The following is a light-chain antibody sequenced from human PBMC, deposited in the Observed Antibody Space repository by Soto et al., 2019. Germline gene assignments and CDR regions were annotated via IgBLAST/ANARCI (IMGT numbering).Light chain of an antibody. CDR1: SSDVGSYNL. V-gene: IGLV2-23*02. CDR3: CSYAGSSIPYV. Sequence: QSVLTQPASLSGSPGQSITISCTGTSSDVGSYNLVSWYQQHPGKAPKLMIYEVSKRPSGVSNRFSGSKSGNTASLTISGLQAEDEADYYCCSYAGSSIPYVFGTGNKVTVL. J-gene: IGLJ1*01. CDR2: EVS.